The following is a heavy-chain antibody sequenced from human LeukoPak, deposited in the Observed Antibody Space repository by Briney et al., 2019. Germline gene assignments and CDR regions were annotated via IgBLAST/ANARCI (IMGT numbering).Heavy chain of an antibody. V-gene: IGHV3-7*01. J-gene: IGHJ4*02. CDR3: ARYCSSTSCHIDY. CDR2: IKQDGSEK. Sequence: GGSLRLSCAASGFTLSSYWMSWVRQAPGKGLEWVANIKQDGSEKYYVDSVKGRFTISRDNAKNSLYLQMNSLRAEDTAVYYCARYCSSTSCHIDYWGQGTLVTVSS. CDR1: GFTLSSYW. D-gene: IGHD2-2*01.